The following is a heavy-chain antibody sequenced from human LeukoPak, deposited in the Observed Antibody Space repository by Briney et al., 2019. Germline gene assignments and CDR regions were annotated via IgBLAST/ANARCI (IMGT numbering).Heavy chain of an antibody. D-gene: IGHD3-9*01. Sequence: GGSLRLSCSASGFTFSSYAMHWVRQAPGKGLEYVSAISSNGGSTYYADSVKGRFTISRDNSKNTLYLQMSSLRAEDTAAYYCVKGMEDYDILTGVLDVWGQGTTVTVSS. CDR1: GFTFSSYA. CDR2: ISSNGGST. J-gene: IGHJ6*02. V-gene: IGHV3-64D*06. CDR3: VKGMEDYDILTGVLDV.